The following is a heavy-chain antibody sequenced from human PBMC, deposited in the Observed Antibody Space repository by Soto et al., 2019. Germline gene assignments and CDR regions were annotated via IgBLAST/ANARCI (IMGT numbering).Heavy chain of an antibody. CDR1: GDSVSGGVYY. CDR3: ARDEGDPHSPFDF. Sequence: PSETLSLTCPVSGDSVSGGVYYWSWIRQPPGKGLEWIGYVYYTGVANYKPSLRSRVTISVDTSKKQFSLKLSSVNAADTAVYYCARDEGDPHSPFDFWGQGTLVTVSS. CDR2: VYYTGVA. V-gene: IGHV4-61*08. J-gene: IGHJ4*02. D-gene: IGHD2-21*01.